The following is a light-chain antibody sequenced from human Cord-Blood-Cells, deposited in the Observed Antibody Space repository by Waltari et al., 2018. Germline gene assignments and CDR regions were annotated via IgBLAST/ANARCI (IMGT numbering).Light chain of an antibody. CDR1: KSVSSN. J-gene: IGKJ3*01. Sequence: EIVMTQSQATLSVSPGERATLSCRASKSVSSNLAWYQQKPGQAPRLLIYGASTRATGSPARFSGSGSGTEFTLTISSLQSEDFAVYYCQQYKNWPPEKVTFGPGTKVDIK. CDR3: QQYKNWPPEKVT. V-gene: IGKV3-15*01. CDR2: GAS.